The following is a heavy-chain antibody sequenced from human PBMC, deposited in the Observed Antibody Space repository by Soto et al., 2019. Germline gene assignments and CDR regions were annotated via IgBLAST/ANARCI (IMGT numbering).Heavy chain of an antibody. V-gene: IGHV3-74*01. Sequence: ELQLVASGGGLVQPGGSLRLSCAASGFTLSNYWMHWARQAPGKGLVWVSRMNPEVTTISYADSVKGRFTISRDNARDTLHLEMNSQRADDTAVYYCGTGAYGDPVDFWGQGTLVTVSS. CDR1: GFTLSNYW. CDR3: GTGAYGDPVDF. D-gene: IGHD4-17*01. CDR2: MNPEVTTI. J-gene: IGHJ4*02.